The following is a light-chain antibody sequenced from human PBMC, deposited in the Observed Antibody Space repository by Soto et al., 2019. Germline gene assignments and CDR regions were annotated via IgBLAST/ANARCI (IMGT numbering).Light chain of an antibody. CDR3: SSYTSRGTLDYV. V-gene: IGLV2-14*01. J-gene: IGLJ1*01. Sequence: QSALTQPASVSGSPGQSITISCTGTSSDVGGYNYVSWYQQHPGKAPKLMIYEVSNRPSGVSNRFSGSKSGNTASLTISGLQAEVEADYYCSSYTSRGTLDYVFGSGTKVTVL. CDR2: EVS. CDR1: SSDVGGYNY.